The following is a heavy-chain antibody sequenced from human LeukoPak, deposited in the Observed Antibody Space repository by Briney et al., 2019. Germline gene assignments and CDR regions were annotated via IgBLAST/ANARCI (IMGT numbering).Heavy chain of an antibody. CDR2: IIPIFGTA. CDR1: GGTFSSYA. V-gene: IGHV1-69*05. D-gene: IGHD2-15*01. CDR3: ARDRVTLHGFDP. Sequence: SVKVPCKASGGTFSSYASCWVRQAPGQGLEWMGRIIPIFGTANYAQEFQGRVTITTDESTSTAYMELSSLKSEGTGGFFCARDRVTLHGFDPWGQGTLVSVSS. J-gene: IGHJ5*02.